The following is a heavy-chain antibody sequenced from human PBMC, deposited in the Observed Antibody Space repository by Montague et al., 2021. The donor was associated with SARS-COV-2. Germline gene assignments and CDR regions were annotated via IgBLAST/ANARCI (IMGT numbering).Heavy chain of an antibody. CDR3: ARILGTYYDFWSGERAIDAFDI. D-gene: IGHD3-3*01. CDR2: IYTSGST. J-gene: IGHJ3*02. Sequence: SETLSLTCTVSGGSISSSSYYWGWIRQPPGKGLEWIGSIYTSGSTNYNPSLKSRVTISVDTSKNQFSLKLSSVTAADTAVYYCARILGTYYDFWSGERAIDAFDIWGQGTMVTVSS. CDR1: GGSISSSSYY. V-gene: IGHV4-39*07.